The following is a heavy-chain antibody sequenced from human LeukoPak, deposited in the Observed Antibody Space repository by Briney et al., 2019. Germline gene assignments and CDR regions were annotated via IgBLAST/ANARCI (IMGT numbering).Heavy chain of an antibody. CDR2: INSDGSST. CDR3: ARVPGTTRGQDGY. V-gene: IGHV3-74*01. Sequence: PGGSLRLSCAASGFTFSSYWMHWVRQVPGKGLVWVSRINSDGSSTSYADSVKGRFTISRDNAKNTLYLQMNSLRAEDTAVYYCARVPGTTRGQDGYWGQGTLVTVSS. D-gene: IGHD1-1*01. CDR1: GFTFSSYW. J-gene: IGHJ4*02.